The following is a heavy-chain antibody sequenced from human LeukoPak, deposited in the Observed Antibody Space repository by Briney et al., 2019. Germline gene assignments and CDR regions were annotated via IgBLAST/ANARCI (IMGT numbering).Heavy chain of an antibody. D-gene: IGHD4-23*01. Sequence: GASVKVSCKASGYTFTGYYMHWVRQAPGQGLEWMGWINPNSGGTNYAQKFLGRVTLTRDTSISTAYMELSSLIDDTAVYYCARDTSEHDYSGFGYWGQGTLVTVSS. CDR3: ARDTSEHDYSGFGY. V-gene: IGHV1-2*02. CDR2: INPNSGGT. J-gene: IGHJ4*02. CDR1: GYTFTGYY.